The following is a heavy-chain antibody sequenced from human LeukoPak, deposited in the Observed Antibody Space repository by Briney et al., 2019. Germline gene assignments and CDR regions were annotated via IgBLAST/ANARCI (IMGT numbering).Heavy chain of an antibody. V-gene: IGHV4-4*02. CDR1: GDPISSTNW. CDR2: VYHSGNT. J-gene: IGHJ4*02. Sequence: SETLSLTCAVSGDPISSTNWWIWVRQPPGKGLEWIGEVYHSGNTNYTPSLKSRVTISVDKSKNQFSLKLTSVTAADTAIYYRARGFRVTHYLDNWGQGTLVTVSS. D-gene: IGHD2-21*02. CDR3: ARGFRVTHYLDN.